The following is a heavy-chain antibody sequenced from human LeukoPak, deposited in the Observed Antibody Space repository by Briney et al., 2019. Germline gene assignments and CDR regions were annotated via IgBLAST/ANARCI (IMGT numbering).Heavy chain of an antibody. CDR1: GFTFSSYG. J-gene: IGHJ5*02. CDR3: AKEAGLWFGELSPFDP. V-gene: IGHV3-30*18. CDR2: ISYDGSNK. Sequence: PGGSLRLSCAASGFTFSSYGMHWVRQAPGKGLEWVAVISYDGSNKYCADSVKGRFTISRDNSKNTLYLQMNSLRAEDTAVYSCAKEAGLWFGELSPFDPWGQGTLVTVSS. D-gene: IGHD3-10*01.